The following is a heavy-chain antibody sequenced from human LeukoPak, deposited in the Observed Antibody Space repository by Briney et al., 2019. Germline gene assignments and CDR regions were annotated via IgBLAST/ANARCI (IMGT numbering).Heavy chain of an antibody. J-gene: IGHJ6*02. D-gene: IGHD7-27*01. CDR1: GFTFNKSW. Sequence: PGGSLRLSCGTSGFTFNKSWMSWVRQAPGKGPEWVASIKDDGSETFHADSVRGRFTIPRDNARGTLYVQMNTLRAEDTAVYYCATYTNWVAGDVWGQGTTVTVSS. V-gene: IGHV3-7*01. CDR2: IKDDGSET. CDR3: ATYTNWVAGDV.